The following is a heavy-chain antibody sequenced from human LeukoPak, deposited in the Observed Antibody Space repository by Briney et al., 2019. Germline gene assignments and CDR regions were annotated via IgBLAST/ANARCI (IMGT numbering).Heavy chain of an antibody. V-gene: IGHV1-24*01. CDR3: ATVGGTMRVGAARDDALDI. Sequence: GASVKVSCKVSGYTLTELSMHWVRQAPGKGLEWMGGFDPEDGETIYAQKFQGRVTMTEDTSTDTAYMELSSLRSEDTAVYYCATVGGTMRVGAARDDALDIWGQGTMVTVSS. D-gene: IGHD1-26*01. CDR1: GYTLTELS. J-gene: IGHJ3*02. CDR2: FDPEDGET.